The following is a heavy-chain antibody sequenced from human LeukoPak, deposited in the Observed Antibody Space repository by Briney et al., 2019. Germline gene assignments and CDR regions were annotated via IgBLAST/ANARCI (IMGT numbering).Heavy chain of an antibody. D-gene: IGHD3-10*01. Sequence: SETLSLTCTISGGSVSSGSYYWSWIRQPPGKGLEWIGYIYYSGSTNYNPPLKSRVTISVDTSKNQFSLKLSSVTAADTAVYYCARSMVRGVPYYYYGMDVWGKGTTVTVSS. CDR1: GGSVSSGSYY. V-gene: IGHV4-61*01. J-gene: IGHJ6*04. CDR2: IYYSGST. CDR3: ARSMVRGVPYYYYGMDV.